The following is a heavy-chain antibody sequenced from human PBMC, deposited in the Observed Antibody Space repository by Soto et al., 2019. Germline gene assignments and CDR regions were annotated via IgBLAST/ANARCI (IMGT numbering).Heavy chain of an antibody. V-gene: IGHV4-59*11. CDR3: ARGLAGRHLGT. J-gene: IGHJ1*01. Sequence: SATLSLTCTVSGGSISGHYWIWIRQPPGEGMEWIGYIFYSGSTTYNNNPSLKSRVTISVDTSKNQFSLKLSSVTAADTAGYYGARGLAGRHLGTWGKGNLVTVSS. CDR2: IFYSGSTTY. CDR1: GGSISGHY. D-gene: IGHD3-16*01.